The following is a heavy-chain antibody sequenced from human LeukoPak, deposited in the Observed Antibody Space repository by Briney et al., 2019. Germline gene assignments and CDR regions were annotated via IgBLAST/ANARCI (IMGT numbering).Heavy chain of an antibody. D-gene: IGHD3-3*01. CDR1: GGSISNYY. V-gene: IGHV4-59*01. CDR3: ARGSFGRMAWCDY. CDR2: IFYSGST. J-gene: IGHJ4*02. Sequence: SETLSLTCTVSGGSISNYYWSWIRQPPGKGLEWIGFIFYSGSTNYNPSLKSRVTISVDTSKNQFSLKLSSVTAADTAVYYCARGSFGRMAWCDYWGQGTLVTVSS.